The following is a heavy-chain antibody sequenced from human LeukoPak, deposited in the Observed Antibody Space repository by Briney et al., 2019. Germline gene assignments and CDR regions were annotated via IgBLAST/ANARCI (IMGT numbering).Heavy chain of an antibody. D-gene: IGHD3-3*01. CDR2: ISAYNGNT. V-gene: IGHV1-18*01. Sequence: GASVKVSCKVSGYTLTELSMHWVRQAPGQGLEWMGWISAYNGNTNYAQKLQGRVTMTTDTSTSTAYMELRSLRSDDTAVYYCARDDEDDFWSGYWGIWGQGTMVTVSS. CDR3: ARDDEDDFWSGYWGI. J-gene: IGHJ3*02. CDR1: GYTLTELS.